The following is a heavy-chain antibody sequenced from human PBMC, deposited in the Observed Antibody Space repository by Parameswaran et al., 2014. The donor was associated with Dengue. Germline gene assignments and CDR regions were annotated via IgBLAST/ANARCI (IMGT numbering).Heavy chain of an antibody. CDR2: ISSSSSYI. V-gene: IGHV3-21*01. D-gene: IGHD3-3*01. CDR3: ARDRVVKVYYYDMDV. Sequence: KWIRQPPGKGLEWVSSISSSSSYIYYADSVKGRFTISRDNAKNSLYLQMNSLRAEDTAVYYCARDRVVKVYYYDMDVWGQGTTVTVSS. J-gene: IGHJ6*02.